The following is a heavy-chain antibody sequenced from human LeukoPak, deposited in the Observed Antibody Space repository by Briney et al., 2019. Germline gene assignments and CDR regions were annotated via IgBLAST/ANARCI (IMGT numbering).Heavy chain of an antibody. CDR3: ARALGGSWYQKAAFDY. J-gene: IGHJ4*02. Sequence: GGSLRLSCAASGFTFSSYGMHWVRQAPGKGLEWVAVIWDDGTNKYYADSVKGRFTISRDSSKSTLFLQMKSLRAEDTAVYYCARALGGSWYQKAAFDYWGQGTLVTVSS. CDR1: GFTFSSYG. CDR2: IWDDGTNK. V-gene: IGHV3-33*01. D-gene: IGHD6-13*01.